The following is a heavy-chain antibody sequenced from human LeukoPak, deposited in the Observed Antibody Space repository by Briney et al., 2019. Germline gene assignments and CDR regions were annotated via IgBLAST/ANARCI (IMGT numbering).Heavy chain of an antibody. V-gene: IGHV4-34*01. J-gene: IGHJ5*02. D-gene: IGHD6-6*01. Sequence: SETLSLTCAVYGGSFSRYYWSWIRQPPGKGLQWIGEFNHNGSTNNNPSLKSRVTISVDRSKNQFSLKLNSVTAADTAGYYWARASQLVTSRRGNWFDPWGQGTLVTVSS. CDR1: GGSFSRYY. CDR2: FNHNGST. CDR3: ARASQLVTSRRGNWFDP.